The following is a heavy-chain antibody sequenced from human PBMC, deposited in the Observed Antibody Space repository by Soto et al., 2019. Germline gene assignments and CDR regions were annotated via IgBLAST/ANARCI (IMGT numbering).Heavy chain of an antibody. J-gene: IGHJ4*02. CDR2: ISSSSSTI. CDR1: GLTFSSYS. D-gene: IGHD3-10*01. Sequence: GGSLRLSCAASGLTFSSYSMNWVRQAPGKGLEWVSYISSSSSTIYYADSVKGRFTISRDNAKNSLYLQMNSLRAEDTAVYYCARANYYGSPGDFDYWGQGTLVTVSS. V-gene: IGHV3-48*01. CDR3: ARANYYGSPGDFDY.